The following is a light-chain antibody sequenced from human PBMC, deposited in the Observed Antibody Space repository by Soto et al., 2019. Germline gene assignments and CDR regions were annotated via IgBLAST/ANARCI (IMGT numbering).Light chain of an antibody. J-gene: IGKJ1*01. CDR1: QSLLHSNGYNY. V-gene: IGKV2-28*01. CDR3: MQALQTPA. Sequence: DIVMTQSPLSLPVTPGEPASISCRSSQSLLHSNGYNYLDWYLQKPGQSPQLLIYLGSNRASGVPDRLSATGPGQDFTMKLSRVEAEDVGVHYCMQALQTPAFGQGTKVDIK. CDR2: LGS.